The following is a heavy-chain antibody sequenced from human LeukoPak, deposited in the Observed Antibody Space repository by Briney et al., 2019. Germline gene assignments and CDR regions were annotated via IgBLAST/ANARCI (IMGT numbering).Heavy chain of an antibody. V-gene: IGHV1-69*13. CDR3: ARDYRKLDYYGMDV. J-gene: IGHJ6*02. D-gene: IGHD1-14*01. Sequence: SVKVSCKASGGTFSSYAISWVRQAPGQGLEWVGGIIPILGTANYAQKFQGRVTITADESTSTAYMELSSLRSEDTAVYYCARDYRKLDYYGMDVWGQGTTVTVSS. CDR2: IIPILGTA. CDR1: GGTFSSYA.